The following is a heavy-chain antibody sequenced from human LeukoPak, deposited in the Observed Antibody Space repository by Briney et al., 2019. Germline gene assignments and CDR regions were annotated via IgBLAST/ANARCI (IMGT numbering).Heavy chain of an antibody. CDR3: ARDLRGITMVRGVIRLGY. V-gene: IGHV1-18*01. CDR1: GYTFTSYD. J-gene: IGHJ4*02. CDR2: ISAYNGNT. Sequence: RASVKVSCKASGYTFTSYDINWVRQAPGQGLEWMGWISAYNGNTNYAQKLQGRVTMTTDTSTSTAYMELRSLRSDDTAVYYCARDLRGITMVRGVIRLGYWGQGTLVTVSS. D-gene: IGHD3-10*01.